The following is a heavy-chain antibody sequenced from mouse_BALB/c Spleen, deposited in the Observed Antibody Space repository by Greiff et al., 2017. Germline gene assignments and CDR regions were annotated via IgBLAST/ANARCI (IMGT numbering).Heavy chain of an antibody. D-gene: IGHD4-1*01. J-gene: IGHJ4*01. Sequence: EVKLVESGVGLVQPGGSRKLSCAASGFTFSSFGMHWVRQAPEKGLEWVAYISSGSSTIYYADTVKGRFTISRDNPKNTLFLQMTSLRSEDTAMYYCAKTGSYYYAMDYWGQGTSVTVSS. V-gene: IGHV5-17*02. CDR1: GFTFSSFG. CDR2: ISSGSSTI. CDR3: AKTGSYYYAMDY.